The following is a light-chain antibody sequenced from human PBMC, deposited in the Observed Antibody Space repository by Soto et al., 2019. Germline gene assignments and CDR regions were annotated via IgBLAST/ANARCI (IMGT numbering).Light chain of an antibody. CDR2: DTD. CDR1: TGPVTNGHF. Sequence: QAVVTQEPSLTVSPGGTVTLTCGSSTGPVTNGHFPYWFQQKPGQAPRPLIYDTDNKHSWTPARFSASLLGDKAALPLSGALPEDEAAYYCLLSYTGRLYVFGPGTKLTVL. CDR3: LLSYTGRLYV. V-gene: IGLV7-46*01. J-gene: IGLJ1*01.